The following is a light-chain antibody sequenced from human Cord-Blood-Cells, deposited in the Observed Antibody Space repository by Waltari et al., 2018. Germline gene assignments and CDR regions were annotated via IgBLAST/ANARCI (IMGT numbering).Light chain of an antibody. CDR1: QSVSSY. CDR2: DAS. CDR3: QQRSNWHT. V-gene: IGKV3-11*01. J-gene: IGKJ2*01. Sequence: EIVLTQSPATLSLSPGERATLSCRASQSVSSYLAWYQQKPGQAPRLLIYDASNRATGIPARFSGSGYGTDCPLTISSLEPADFAVYYCQQRSNWHTFGQGTKLEIK.